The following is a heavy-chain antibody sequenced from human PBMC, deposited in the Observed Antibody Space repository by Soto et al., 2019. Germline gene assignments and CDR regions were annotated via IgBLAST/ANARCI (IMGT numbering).Heavy chain of an antibody. Sequence: SETLSLTCTVSGGSISSGDYYWSWIRQPPGKGLEWIGYIYYSGSTYYNPSLKSRVTISVDTSKNQFSLKLSSVTAADTAVYYCARVGLYGDYAFDYWGQGTLVT. CDR3: ARVGLYGDYAFDY. CDR1: GGSISSGDYY. V-gene: IGHV4-30-4*01. D-gene: IGHD4-17*01. CDR2: IYYSGST. J-gene: IGHJ4*02.